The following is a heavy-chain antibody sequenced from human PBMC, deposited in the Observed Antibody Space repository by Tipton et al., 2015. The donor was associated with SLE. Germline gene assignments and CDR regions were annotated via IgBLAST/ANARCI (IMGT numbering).Heavy chain of an antibody. CDR1: GGSISSGDYY. V-gene: IGHV4-30-4*01. J-gene: IGHJ5*02. D-gene: IGHD6-6*01. Sequence: TLSLTCTVSGGSISSGDYYWSWIRQPPGKGLEWIGYIFNSGTTYYNPSLERRIIISVDTSRNHFSLKLNSVTAADTAVYYCARGSFSSSSSWFDPWGQGTLVTVSS. CDR3: ARGSFSSSSSWFDP. CDR2: IFNSGTT.